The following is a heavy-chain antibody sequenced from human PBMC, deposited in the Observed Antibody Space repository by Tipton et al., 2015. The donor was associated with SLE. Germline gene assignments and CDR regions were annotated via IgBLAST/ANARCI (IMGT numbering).Heavy chain of an antibody. CDR2: IYYSGSA. Sequence: TLSLTCTVSGGSISTYYWSWIRQPPGRGLEWIGYIYYSGSADYNPYLKSRVSISLDTSKNQFSLNLSSVTAADTAVYYCARDWCSSTSCYGYYYMDVWGKGTTVTVSS. V-gene: IGHV4-4*08. D-gene: IGHD2-2*01. CDR3: ARDWCSSTSCYGYYYMDV. CDR1: GGSISTYY. J-gene: IGHJ6*03.